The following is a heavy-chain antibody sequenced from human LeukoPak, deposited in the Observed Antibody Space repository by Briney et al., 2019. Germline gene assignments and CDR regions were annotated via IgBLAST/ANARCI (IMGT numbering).Heavy chain of an antibody. J-gene: IGHJ4*02. CDR3: AKGTSNSCYSSFDY. Sequence: PGGSLRLSCAASRFTFTSYAMTWVRQAPGKGLEWVSVICGSGDTTYYADSVKGRFTISRDTSTNTLYLQLNSLRAEDTALYFCAKGTSNSCYSSFDYWGQGTLVSVSS. D-gene: IGHD2-15*01. CDR1: RFTFTSYA. V-gene: IGHV3-23*01. CDR2: ICGSGDTT.